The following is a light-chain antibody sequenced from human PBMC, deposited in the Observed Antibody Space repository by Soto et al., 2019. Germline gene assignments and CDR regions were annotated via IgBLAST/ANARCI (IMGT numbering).Light chain of an antibody. CDR2: KDS. CDR1: ALPKQY. V-gene: IGLV3-25*02. J-gene: IGLJ2*01. CDR3: QSADSSGTYPV. Sequence: YELTQPPSVSVSPGQTARITCSGDALPKQYAYWYQQKPGQAPVLVIYKDSERPSGIPERFSGSSSGTTVTLTISGVQAEDEADYYCQSADSSGTYPVFGGGTQLTVL.